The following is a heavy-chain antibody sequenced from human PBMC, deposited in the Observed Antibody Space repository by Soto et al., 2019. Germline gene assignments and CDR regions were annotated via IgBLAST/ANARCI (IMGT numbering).Heavy chain of an antibody. CDR3: ARIPPTARRAARAGGY. J-gene: IGHJ4*02. V-gene: IGHV1-46*01. CDR1: GYTFTSYY. Sequence: ASVKVSCKASGYTFTSYYMHWVRQAPGQGLEWMGIINPSGGSTSYAQKFQGRVTMTRDTSTSTVYMELSSLRSEDTAVYYCARIPPTARRAARAGGYWGQGTLVTVSS. D-gene: IGHD6-6*01. CDR2: INPSGGST.